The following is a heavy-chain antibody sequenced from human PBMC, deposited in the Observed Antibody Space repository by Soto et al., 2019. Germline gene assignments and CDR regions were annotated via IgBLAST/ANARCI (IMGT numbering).Heavy chain of an antibody. CDR1: GGSISSGGYS. Sequence: QLQLQESGSGLVKPSQTLSLTCAVSGGSISSGGYSWSWIRQPPGKGREWIGYIYHSGSTYYNPAPRSRXXIXVXXSKNQFSLKLSSVTAADTAVYYCATIGILGNCFDPWGQGTLVTVSS. CDR2: IYHSGST. V-gene: IGHV4-30-2*01. CDR3: ATIGILGNCFDP. J-gene: IGHJ5*02.